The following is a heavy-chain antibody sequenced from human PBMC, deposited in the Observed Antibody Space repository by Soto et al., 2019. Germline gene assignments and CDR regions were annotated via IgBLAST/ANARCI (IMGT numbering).Heavy chain of an antibody. Sequence: ASVKVSCKASGYTFTNYYVQWVRQAPGQGLKWMGVIHPDGGHTTYSQKFQDRVTMTRDTFTSTIYMELSSLRSEDTAVYYCARGDNDYWGQGTLVTVSS. CDR1: GYTFTNYY. J-gene: IGHJ4*02. CDR2: IHPDGGHT. V-gene: IGHV1-46*01. CDR3: ARGDNDY.